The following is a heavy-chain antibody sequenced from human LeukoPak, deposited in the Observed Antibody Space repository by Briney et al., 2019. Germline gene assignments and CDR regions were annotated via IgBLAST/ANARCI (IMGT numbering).Heavy chain of an antibody. V-gene: IGHV3-23*01. CDR3: ARRGYSGYDDYYYYYMDV. Sequence: GGTLRLSCAASGFTFSSYGMSWVRQAPGKGLEWVSAISGSGGSTYYADSVKGRFTISRDNSKNTLYQQMNSLRAEDTAVYYCARRGYSGYDDYYYYYMDVWGKGTTVTISS. J-gene: IGHJ6*03. D-gene: IGHD5-12*01. CDR1: GFTFSSYG. CDR2: ISGSGGST.